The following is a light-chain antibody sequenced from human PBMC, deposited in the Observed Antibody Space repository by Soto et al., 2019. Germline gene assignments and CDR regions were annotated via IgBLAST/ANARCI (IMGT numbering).Light chain of an antibody. CDR2: YAS. CDR1: ESVHSN. CDR3: QHYSNWPPT. J-gene: IGKJ3*01. V-gene: IGKV3-15*01. Sequence: EMVMTQSPATLSVSPGERVTLSCRASESVHSNLAWYQQKPGQGPSLLIYYASTRATGVPDRFTGSGSGTEFTLTISSLQSEDFGVYHCQHYSNWPPTFGPGTKVEIK.